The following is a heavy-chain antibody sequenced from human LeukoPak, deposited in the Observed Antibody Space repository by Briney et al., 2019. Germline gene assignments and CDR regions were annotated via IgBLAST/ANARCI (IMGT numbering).Heavy chain of an antibody. CDR1: GGSFSGYY. CDR3: ARDYGDYAIDY. J-gene: IGHJ4*02. V-gene: IGHV4-34*01. CDR2: INHSGST. Sequence: SETLSLTCAVYGGSFSGYYWSWIRQPPGKGLEWIGEINHSGSTNYNPSLRSRVTISVDTSKNQFSLKLSSVTAADTAVYYCARDYGDYAIDYWGQGTLVTVSS. D-gene: IGHD4-17*01.